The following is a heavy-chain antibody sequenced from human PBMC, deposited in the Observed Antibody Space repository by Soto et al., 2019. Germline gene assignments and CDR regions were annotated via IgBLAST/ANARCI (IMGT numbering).Heavy chain of an antibody. CDR1: GYTFTSYD. J-gene: IGHJ3*02. V-gene: IGHV1-8*01. D-gene: IGHD3-16*01. Sequence: ASVKGACKASGYTFTSYDISWVRQATGQGLEWMGWMNPNSGNTGYAQKFQGRVTMTRNTSISTAYMELSSLRSEDTAVYYCARIYAKDAFDIWGQGTMVTVSS. CDR2: MNPNSGNT. CDR3: ARIYAKDAFDI.